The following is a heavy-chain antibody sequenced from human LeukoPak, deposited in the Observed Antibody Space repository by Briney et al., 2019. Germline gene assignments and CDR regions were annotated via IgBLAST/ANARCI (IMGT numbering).Heavy chain of an antibody. Sequence: HPGGSLRLSCAASGFTFSSYGMHWVRQAPGKGLEWVAFIRYDGSNKYYADSVKGRFTISRDNSKNTLYLQMNSLRAEDTAVYYCAKESGADWAVAGTGYFDYWGQGTLVTVSS. CDR3: AKESGADWAVAGTGYFDY. J-gene: IGHJ4*02. CDR2: IRYDGSNK. D-gene: IGHD6-19*01. V-gene: IGHV3-30*02. CDR1: GFTFSSYG.